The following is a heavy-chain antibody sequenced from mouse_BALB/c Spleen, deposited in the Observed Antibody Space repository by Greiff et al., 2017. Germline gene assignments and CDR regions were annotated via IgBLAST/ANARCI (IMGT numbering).Heavy chain of an antibody. Sequence: VQLQQSGAELVRPGTSVKISCKASGYTFTNYWLGWVKQRPGHGLEWIGDIYPGGGYTNYNEKFKGKATLTADTSSSTAYMQLSSLTSEDSAVYFCATSYYGSSFAYWGQGTLVTVSA. CDR2: IYPGGGYT. J-gene: IGHJ3*01. D-gene: IGHD1-1*01. V-gene: IGHV1-63*02. CDR1: GYTFTNYW. CDR3: ATSYYGSSFAY.